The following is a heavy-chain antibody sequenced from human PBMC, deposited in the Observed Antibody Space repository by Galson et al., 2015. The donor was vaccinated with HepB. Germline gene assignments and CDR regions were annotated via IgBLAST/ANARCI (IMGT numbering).Heavy chain of an antibody. CDR3: AGGRSDGSYYNYYYYGMDV. D-gene: IGHD3-10*01. CDR1: GVTFSSYA. V-gene: IGHV1-69*06. Sequence: SVKVSCKASGVTFSSYAVSWVRQAPGQGLEWVGGIIPIFGTAKYAQKFQGRVTITADKFTSTVDMELGSLRSEDTAVYYCAGGRSDGSYYNYYYYGMDVWGQGTTVTVSS. J-gene: IGHJ6*02. CDR2: IIPIFGTA.